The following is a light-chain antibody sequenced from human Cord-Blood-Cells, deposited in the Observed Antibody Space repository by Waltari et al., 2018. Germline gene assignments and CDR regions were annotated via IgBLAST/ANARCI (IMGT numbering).Light chain of an antibody. CDR1: SSNIGSNY. CDR3: AAWEDSLSGWV. Sequence: QSVLTQPPSASGTPGQRVTISCSGSSSNIGSNYVYWYQQLPGTAPKLLIQRNNQRPSGVPDRFSGSKSGTSASLAISGLRSEDEADYYCAAWEDSLSGWVFGGGTKLTVL. V-gene: IGLV1-47*01. J-gene: IGLJ3*02. CDR2: RNN.